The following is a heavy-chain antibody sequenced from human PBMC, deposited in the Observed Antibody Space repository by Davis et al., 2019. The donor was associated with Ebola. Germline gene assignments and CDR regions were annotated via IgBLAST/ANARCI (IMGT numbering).Heavy chain of an antibody. D-gene: IGHD1-26*01. V-gene: IGHV3-7*04. Sequence: GESLKISCAGSGFTFSTYAMTWVRQAPGKGLEWVAKIKQDGGETYYVDSVKGRFTISRDNAKNSLYLQMNSLRAEDSAVYYCARGGSYPGSWGQGTLVSVSS. CDR2: IKQDGGET. CDR3: ARGGSYPGS. J-gene: IGHJ5*02. CDR1: GFTFSTYA.